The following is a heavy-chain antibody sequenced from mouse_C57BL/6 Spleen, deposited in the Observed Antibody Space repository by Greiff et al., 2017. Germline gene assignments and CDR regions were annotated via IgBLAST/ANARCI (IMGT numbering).Heavy chain of an antibody. Sequence: QVQLQQSGPGLVQPSQSLSITCTVSGFSLTSYGVHWVRQSPGKGLEWLGVIWSGGSTDYNAAFISRLSISKDNSKSQVFFKMNSLQADDTAIYYCASDFRFAYWGQGTLVTVSA. CDR3: ASDFRFAY. CDR2: IWSGGST. CDR1: GFSLTSYG. V-gene: IGHV2-2*01. J-gene: IGHJ3*01.